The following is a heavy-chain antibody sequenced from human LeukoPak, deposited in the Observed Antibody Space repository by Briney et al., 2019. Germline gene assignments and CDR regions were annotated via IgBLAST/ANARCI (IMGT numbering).Heavy chain of an antibody. V-gene: IGHV3-33*01. D-gene: IGHD5-18*01. J-gene: IGHJ4*02. CDR3: AREGYSYGYERFDY. Sequence: PGVSLRLSCAASGFTFSSNGMHWVRQAPGKGLEWVAVIWYDGSNKYYADSVKGRFTISRDNSKNTLYLQMSRLSAENAALYYCAREGYSYGYERFDYWGQGTLVTVSS. CDR1: GFTFSSNG. CDR2: IWYDGSNK.